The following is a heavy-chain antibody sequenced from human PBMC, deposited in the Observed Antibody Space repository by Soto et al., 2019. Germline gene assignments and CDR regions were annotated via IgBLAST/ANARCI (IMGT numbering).Heavy chain of an antibody. D-gene: IGHD6-19*01. J-gene: IGHJ4*02. CDR2: IIPIFGTA. Sequence: QVQLVQSGAEVKKPGSSVKVSCKASGGTFSSYAISWVRQAPGQGLEWMGGIIPIFGTANYAQKFQGRVTITADESTSAAYMELSSLRSEDTAVYYCARVQGLPSIAVAGPLAGWGQGTLVTVSS. CDR3: ARVQGLPSIAVAGPLAG. CDR1: GGTFSSYA. V-gene: IGHV1-69*01.